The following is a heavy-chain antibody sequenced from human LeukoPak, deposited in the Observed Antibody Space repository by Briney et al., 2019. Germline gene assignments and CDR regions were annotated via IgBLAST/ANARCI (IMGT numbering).Heavy chain of an antibody. CDR1: GFSLSTTEVG. CDR2: MYWDDDK. V-gene: IGHV2-5*02. D-gene: IGHD2-21*02. Sequence: SGPTLVKPTQTLTLTCAFSGFSLSTTEVGVGWIRQPPGKALEWLAVMYWDDDKRYSPSLKSRLTITKGTSKNQVVLTMTNMDPVDTATYFCAHCPDSYFDYWGQGTLVTVSS. J-gene: IGHJ4*02. CDR3: AHCPDSYFDY.